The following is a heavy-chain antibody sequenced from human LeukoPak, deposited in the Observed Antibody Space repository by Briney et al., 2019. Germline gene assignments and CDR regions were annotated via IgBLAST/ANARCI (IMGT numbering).Heavy chain of an antibody. D-gene: IGHD3-10*01. J-gene: IGHJ5*02. CDR1: GYTFTSYA. CDR2: INTNTGNP. CDR3: ARGEDNTLLWFGELLPNWFDP. V-gene: IGHV7-4-1*02. Sequence: ASVKVSCKASGYTFTSYAMNWVRQAPGQGLEWMGWINTNTGNPTYAQGFTGRFVFSLDTSVSTAYLQISSLKAEDTAVYYCARGEDNTLLWFGELLPNWFDPWGQGTLVTVSS.